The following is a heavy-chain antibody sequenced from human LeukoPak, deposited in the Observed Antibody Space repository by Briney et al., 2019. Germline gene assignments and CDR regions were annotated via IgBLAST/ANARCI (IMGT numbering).Heavy chain of an antibody. CDR3: VRDLTTVTTA. D-gene: IGHD4-17*01. V-gene: IGHV3-23*01. Sequence: GGSLRLSCAASGFTFSSYAMSWVRQAPGKGLEWVSAISGSGGSTYYADSVKGRFTISRDNVNSSLYLQMSSLGAEDTAVYYCVRDLTTVTTAWGQGTLVTVSS. CDR1: GFTFSSYA. CDR2: ISGSGGST. J-gene: IGHJ1*01.